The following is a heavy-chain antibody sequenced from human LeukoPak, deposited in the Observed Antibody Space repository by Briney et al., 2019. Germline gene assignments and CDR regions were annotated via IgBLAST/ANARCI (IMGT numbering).Heavy chain of an antibody. J-gene: IGHJ4*02. V-gene: IGHV4-39*01. CDR2: IYYSGST. CDR3: ARRDPGIAVAGFHY. Sequence: PSKTLSLTCTVSGGSISSSSYYWGRHPQPPGMGLEWIRSIYYSGSTYYNPSLKSRVTISVDTSKNQFSLKLSSVTAAETAVYYCARRDPGIAVAGFHYWGQGTLVTVSS. CDR1: GGSISSSSYY. D-gene: IGHD6-19*01.